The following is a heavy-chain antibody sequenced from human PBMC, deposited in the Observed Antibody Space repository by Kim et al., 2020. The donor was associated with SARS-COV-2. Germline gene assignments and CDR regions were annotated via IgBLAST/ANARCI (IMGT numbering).Heavy chain of an antibody. D-gene: IGHD3-10*01. CDR2: ISAYNGNT. J-gene: IGHJ5*02. Sequence: ASVKVSCKASGYTFTSYGISWVRQAPGQGLEWMGWISAYNGNTNYAQKPQGRVTMTTDTSTSTAYMELRSLRSDDTAVYYCARDHFGFGETNWFDPWGQGTLVTVSS. CDR1: GYTFTSYG. V-gene: IGHV1-18*01. CDR3: ARDHFGFGETNWFDP.